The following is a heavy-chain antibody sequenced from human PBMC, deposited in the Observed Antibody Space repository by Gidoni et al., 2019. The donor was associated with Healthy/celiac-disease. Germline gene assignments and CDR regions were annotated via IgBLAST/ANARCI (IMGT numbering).Heavy chain of an antibody. CDR1: GYTFTGYY. CDR2: INTNRGGT. CDR3: ARALIGGAFLADY. J-gene: IGHJ4*02. D-gene: IGHD3-16*01. Sequence: QVQLVQSGAEVKKPGASVKVSCKASGYTFTGYYMHWVRQAPGQGLEWMGWINTNRGGTNYAQKFQGRVTMTRDTSISTAYMELSRLRSDDTAVYYCARALIGGAFLADYWGQGTLVTVSA. V-gene: IGHV1-2*02.